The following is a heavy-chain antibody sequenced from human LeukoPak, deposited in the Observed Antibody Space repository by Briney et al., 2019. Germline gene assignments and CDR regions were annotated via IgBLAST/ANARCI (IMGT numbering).Heavy chain of an antibody. D-gene: IGHD2-2*01. J-gene: IGHJ6*02. CDR3: ARKRYCSSTSCYGMNV. Sequence: GESLKISCKGSGYSFTSYWIGWVRQMPGKGLEWMGIIYPGDSDTRYSPSFQGQVTISADKSISTAYLQRSSLKASDTAMYYCARKRYCSSTSCYGMNVWGQGTTVTVSS. V-gene: IGHV5-51*01. CDR2: IYPGDSDT. CDR1: GYSFTSYW.